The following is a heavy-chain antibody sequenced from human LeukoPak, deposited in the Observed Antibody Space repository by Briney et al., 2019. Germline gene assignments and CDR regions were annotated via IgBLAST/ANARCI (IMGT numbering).Heavy chain of an antibody. V-gene: IGHV3-7*01. D-gene: IGHD1-26*01. Sequence: PGGSLRLSCAASGFTFSSYWTSWVRQAPGKGLEWVANIRQDGSEKYYVDSVKGRFTISRDNAKNSLYLQMNSLRAEDTAVYYCARPLASYYYFDYWGQGTLVTVSS. CDR2: IRQDGSEK. CDR3: ARPLASYYYFDY. J-gene: IGHJ4*02. CDR1: GFTFSSYW.